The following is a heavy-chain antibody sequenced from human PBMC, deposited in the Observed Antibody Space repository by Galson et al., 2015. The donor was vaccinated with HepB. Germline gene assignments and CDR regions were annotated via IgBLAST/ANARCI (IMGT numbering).Heavy chain of an antibody. V-gene: IGHV3-48*02. D-gene: IGHD3-10*01. CDR2: ISSSSSTI. J-gene: IGHJ5*02. CDR1: GFTFSSYS. Sequence: SLRLSCAASGFTFSSYSMNWVRQAPGKGLEWVSYISSSSSTIYYADSVKGRFTISRDNAKNSLYLQMNSLRDEDTAVYYCARSGGTMVRGVIIRCNWFDPWGQGTLVTVSS. CDR3: ARSGGTMVRGVIIRCNWFDP.